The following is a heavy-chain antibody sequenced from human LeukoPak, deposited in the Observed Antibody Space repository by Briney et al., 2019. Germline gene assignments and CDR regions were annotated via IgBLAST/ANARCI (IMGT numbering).Heavy chain of an antibody. J-gene: IGHJ4*02. Sequence: GGSLRLSCAASGFTFSSYSMNRVRQAPGKGLEWVSSISSSSSYIYYADSVKGRFTISRDNAKNSLYLQMNSLRAEDTAVYYCARDPYYYDSRGSYYFDYWGQGTLVTVSS. V-gene: IGHV3-21*01. D-gene: IGHD3-22*01. CDR3: ARDPYYYDSRGSYYFDY. CDR1: GFTFSSYS. CDR2: ISSSSSYI.